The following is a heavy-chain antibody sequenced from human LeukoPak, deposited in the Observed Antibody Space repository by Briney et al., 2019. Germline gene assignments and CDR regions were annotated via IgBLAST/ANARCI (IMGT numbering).Heavy chain of an antibody. J-gene: IGHJ4*02. D-gene: IGHD4-23*01. CDR1: GFTFSAYW. CDR3: ARKTVVGSYFDY. CDR2: IKQDGSDK. Sequence: GGSLRLSCAASGFTFSAYWMSWVRRAPGKGLEWVANIKQDGSDKYYVDSVKGRFTISRDNAKNSLYLQMNSLRAEGTAVYYCARKTVVGSYFDYWGQGTPVTVSS. V-gene: IGHV3-7*03.